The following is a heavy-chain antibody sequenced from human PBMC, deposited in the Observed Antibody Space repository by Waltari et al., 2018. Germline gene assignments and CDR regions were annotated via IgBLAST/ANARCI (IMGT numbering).Heavy chain of an antibody. V-gene: IGHV3-30-3*01. CDR2: ISYDGSNK. J-gene: IGHJ6*03. Sequence: QVQLVESGGGVVQPGRSLRLSCAASGFTFSSYAMHWVRQAPGQGLEWVAVISYDGSNKYYADSVKGRFTISRDNSKNTLYLQMNSLRAEDTAVYYCAREAYDFWSGYYYYYYYYMDVWGKGTTVTVSS. CDR1: GFTFSSYA. CDR3: AREAYDFWSGYYYYYYYYMDV. D-gene: IGHD3-3*01.